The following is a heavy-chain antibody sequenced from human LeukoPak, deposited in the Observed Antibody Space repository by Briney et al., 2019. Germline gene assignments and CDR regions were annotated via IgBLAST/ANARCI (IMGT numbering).Heavy chain of an antibody. Sequence: ASVKVSCKVSGYTLTELSMHWVRQAPGKGLEWMGWISAYNGNTNYAQKLQGRVTMTTDTSTSTAYMELRSLRSDDTAVYYCARDRSVVPAAKYWFDPWGQGTLVTVSS. CDR1: GYTLTELS. CDR3: ARDRSVVPAAKYWFDP. J-gene: IGHJ5*02. V-gene: IGHV1-18*01. CDR2: ISAYNGNT. D-gene: IGHD2-2*01.